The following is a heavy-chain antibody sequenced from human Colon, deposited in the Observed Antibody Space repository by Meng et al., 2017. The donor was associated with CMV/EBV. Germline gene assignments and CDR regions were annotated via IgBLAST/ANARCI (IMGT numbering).Heavy chain of an antibody. Sequence: SETLSLTCTVSGGSISSGGYYWSWIRQPPGKGLEWCGYIYYSGSTYYNPSLKSRVTISVDTSKNQFSLKLSSVTAADTAVYYCARAKGLDCSSTSCYYYYGMDVWGQGTTVTVSS. J-gene: IGHJ6*02. V-gene: IGHV4-31*03. CDR3: ARAKGLDCSSTSCYYYYGMDV. CDR2: IYYSGST. D-gene: IGHD2-2*01. CDR1: GGSISSGGYY.